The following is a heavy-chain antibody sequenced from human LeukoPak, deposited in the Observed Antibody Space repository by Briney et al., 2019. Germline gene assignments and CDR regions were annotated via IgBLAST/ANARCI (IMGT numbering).Heavy chain of an antibody. V-gene: IGHV4-61*02. CDR3: ARDTYIPYSCSPYYFDY. J-gene: IGHJ4*02. D-gene: IGHD6-13*01. CDR1: CGSISSGSYY. CDR2: IYTSGST. Sequence: SETLSLTCTVSCGSISSGSYYWSWIRQPAGKGLGWIGRIYTSGSTNYNPSLKSRVTISVDTSTTQFSLNLSSVTAADTAVYYCARDTYIPYSCSPYYFDYWGQGTLVTVSS.